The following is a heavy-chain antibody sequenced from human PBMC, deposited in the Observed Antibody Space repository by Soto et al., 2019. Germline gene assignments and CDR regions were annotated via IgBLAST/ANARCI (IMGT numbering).Heavy chain of an antibody. J-gene: IGHJ4*02. V-gene: IGHV3-23*01. D-gene: IGHD6-19*01. CDR3: AKDATRTSGWYYFDY. CDR1: GFTFSILA. CDR2: IDYTGGTT. Sequence: EGSLRLSCAASGFTFSILAIGWVRQAPGKGLEWVSVIDYTGGTTYYTDSVKGRFIISRDNSKKILYLQMNSLRTEDTAIYYCAKDATRTSGWYYFDYWGRGALVTVSS.